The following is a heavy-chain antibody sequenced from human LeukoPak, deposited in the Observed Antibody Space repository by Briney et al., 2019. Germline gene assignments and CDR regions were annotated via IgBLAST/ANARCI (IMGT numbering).Heavy chain of an antibody. CDR2: IYYSGST. J-gene: IGHJ4*02. V-gene: IGHV4-39*01. CDR1: SGSISSSSYY. D-gene: IGHD3-3*01. Sequence: SETLSLTCTVSSGSISSSSYYWGWIRQPPGKGVELIGSIYYSGSTYYNPSLKSRVTISVDTSKNQFSLKLSSVTTADTAVYYCARHYDFGSGYIDYWGQGTLVTVSS. CDR3: ARHYDFGSGYIDY.